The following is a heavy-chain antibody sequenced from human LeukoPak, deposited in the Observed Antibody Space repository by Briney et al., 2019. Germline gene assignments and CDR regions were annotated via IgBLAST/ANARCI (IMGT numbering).Heavy chain of an antibody. CDR1: GFTFSSYA. V-gene: IGHV3-23*01. D-gene: IGHD5-18*01. Sequence: GGSLRLSCAASGFTFSSYAMSWVRQAPGKGLEWVSAISGSGGATYYADSVKGRLTISRDNSKNTLYLQMNSLRAEDTAVYYCAKDRAIHLVPYYLVPDIWGQGTVVTVSS. CDR3: AKDRAIHLVPYYLVPDI. CDR2: ISGSGGAT. J-gene: IGHJ3*02.